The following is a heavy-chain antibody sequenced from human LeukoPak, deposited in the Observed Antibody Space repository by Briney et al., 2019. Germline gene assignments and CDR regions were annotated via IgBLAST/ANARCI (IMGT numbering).Heavy chain of an antibody. CDR3: AKKYGDYLSYFDY. CDR2: IYYSGST. D-gene: IGHD4-17*01. J-gene: IGHJ4*02. CDR1: GGSISSSSYY. V-gene: IGHV4-39*07. Sequence: SETLSLTCTVSGGSISSSSYYWGWIRQPPGKGLEWIGSIYYSGSTYYNPSLKSRVTISVDTSKNQFSLKLSSVTAADTAVYYCAKKYGDYLSYFDYWRQGTLVTVSS.